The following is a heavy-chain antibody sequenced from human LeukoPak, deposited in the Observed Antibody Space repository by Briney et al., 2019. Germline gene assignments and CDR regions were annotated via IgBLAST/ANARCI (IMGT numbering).Heavy chain of an antibody. CDR2: INHSGST. CDR3: ARVDNGGSPFDY. CDR1: GGSISSSSYY. J-gene: IGHJ4*02. D-gene: IGHD2-15*01. Sequence: SETLSLTCTVSGGSISSSSYYWGWIRQPPGKGLEWIGEINHSGSTNYNPSLKSRVTISVDTSKNQFSLKLSSVTAADTAVYYCARVDNGGSPFDYWGQGTLVTVSS. V-gene: IGHV4-39*07.